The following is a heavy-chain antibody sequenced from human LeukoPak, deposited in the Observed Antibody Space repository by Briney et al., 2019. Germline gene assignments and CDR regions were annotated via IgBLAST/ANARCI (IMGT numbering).Heavy chain of an antibody. CDR1: GGTFSSYA. D-gene: IGHD3-10*01. CDR3: ARSGSGTTHYYGMDV. J-gene: IGHJ6*02. Sequence: ASVTVSCKASGGTFSSYAISWVRQAPGQGLEWMGGIIPIFGTANYAQKFQGRVTITADESTSTAYMELSSLRSEDTAVYYCARSGSGTTHYYGMDVWGQGTTVTVSS. CDR2: IIPIFGTA. V-gene: IGHV1-69*13.